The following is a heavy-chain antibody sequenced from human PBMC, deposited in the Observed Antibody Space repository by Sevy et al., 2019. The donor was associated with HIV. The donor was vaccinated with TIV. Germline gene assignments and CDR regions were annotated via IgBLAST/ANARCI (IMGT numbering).Heavy chain of an antibody. J-gene: IGHJ6*02. D-gene: IGHD3-22*01. Sequence: GGSLRLSCTASGFAIDSYSMNWVRQAPGKGLEWLSSISGSSSHIFYADSLKGRFTSSRDNARNSVYLRMNSLEAEDTALYFCARDPTDDSGYSQGMDAWGQGTTVTVSS. CDR1: GFAIDSYS. V-gene: IGHV3-21*01. CDR3: ARDPTDDSGYSQGMDA. CDR2: ISGSSSHI.